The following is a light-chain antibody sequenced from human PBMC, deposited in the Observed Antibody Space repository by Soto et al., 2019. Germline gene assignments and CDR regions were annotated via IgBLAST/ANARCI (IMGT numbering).Light chain of an antibody. J-gene: IGKJ2*01. V-gene: IGKV1-5*01. CDR3: QQYNSYSYT. Sequence: DIQMTQSPSTLSASVGDRVTITCRASQSISSWLAWYQQKPGKASKLLIYDASSLESGVPSRFRGSGSGTEFTLTISSLQPDDFATYYCQQYNSYSYTFGQGTKVDIK. CDR1: QSISSW. CDR2: DAS.